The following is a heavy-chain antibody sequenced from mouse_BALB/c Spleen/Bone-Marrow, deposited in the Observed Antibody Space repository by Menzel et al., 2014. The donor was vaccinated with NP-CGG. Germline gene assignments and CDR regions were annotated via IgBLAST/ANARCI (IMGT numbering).Heavy chain of an antibody. Sequence: VQLQQSGPGLVAPSQSLSITCTVSGFSLTSYGVHWVRQHPGKGLEWLGVIWAGGSTNYNSALMSGLSISKDTSKSQVFLKMNCLQTDDTAMYYCARDRGLGRFAYWGQGTLVTVSA. CDR2: IWAGGST. V-gene: IGHV2-9*02. CDR3: ARDRGLGRFAY. D-gene: IGHD4-1*01. J-gene: IGHJ3*01. CDR1: GFSLTSYG.